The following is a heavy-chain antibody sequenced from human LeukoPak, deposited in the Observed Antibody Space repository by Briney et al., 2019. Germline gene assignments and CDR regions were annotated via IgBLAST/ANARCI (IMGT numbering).Heavy chain of an antibody. J-gene: IGHJ4*02. CDR1: GYTFTSYY. CDR2: IKPSGGST. D-gene: IGHD2/OR15-2a*01. CDR3: AREVPENFNFDY. V-gene: IGHV1-46*01. Sequence: PWASVTVSCKASGYTFTSYYTHWVRQAPGQGLEWMGIIKPSGGSTLYAQKFQGRVTVTSDMSTSTVYVELSSLRSEDTAVYYCAREVPENFNFDYWGQGTLVTVSS.